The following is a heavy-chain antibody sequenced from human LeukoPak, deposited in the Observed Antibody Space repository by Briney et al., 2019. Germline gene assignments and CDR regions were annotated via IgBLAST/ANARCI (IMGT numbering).Heavy chain of an antibody. V-gene: IGHV3-64*01. J-gene: IGHJ4*02. CDR3: ARGGSIAARPIDY. CDR2: ISSNGGST. D-gene: IGHD6-6*01. Sequence: GGSLRLSCAASGFTFSSYAMHWVRQAPGKGLEYVSAISSNGGSTYYANSVKGRFTISRDNSKNTLFLQVGSLRAEDMAVYYCARGGSIAARPIDYWGQGTLVTVSS. CDR1: GFTFSSYA.